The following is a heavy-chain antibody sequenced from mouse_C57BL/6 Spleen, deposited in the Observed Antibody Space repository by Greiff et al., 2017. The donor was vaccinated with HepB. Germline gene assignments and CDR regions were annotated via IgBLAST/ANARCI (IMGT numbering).Heavy chain of an antibody. CDR1: GYTFTSYW. Sequence: QVHVKQPGAELVRPGSSVKLSCKASGYTFTSYWMHWVKQRPIQGLEWIGNIDPSDSETHYNQKFKDKATLTVDKSSSTAYMQLSSLTSEDSAVYYCARRDIYYDYDWFAYWGQGTLVTVSA. D-gene: IGHD2-4*01. CDR3: ARRDIYYDYDWFAY. J-gene: IGHJ3*01. V-gene: IGHV1-52*01. CDR2: IDPSDSET.